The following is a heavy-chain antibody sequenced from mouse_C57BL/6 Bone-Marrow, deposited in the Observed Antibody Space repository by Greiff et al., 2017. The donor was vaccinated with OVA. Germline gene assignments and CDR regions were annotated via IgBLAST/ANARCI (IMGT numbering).Heavy chain of an antibody. CDR2: IDPSDSYT. D-gene: IGHD2-1*01. J-gene: IGHJ3*01. CDR3: ARSGDGNYWFAY. V-gene: IGHV1-59*01. CDR1: GYTFTSYW. Sequence: QVQLQQPGAELVRPGTSVKLSCKASGYTFTSYWMHWVKQRPGQGLEWIGVIDPSDSYTNYNQKFKGKATLTVDTSSSTAYMQLSSLTSEDSAVYYCARSGDGNYWFAYWGQGTLVTVSA.